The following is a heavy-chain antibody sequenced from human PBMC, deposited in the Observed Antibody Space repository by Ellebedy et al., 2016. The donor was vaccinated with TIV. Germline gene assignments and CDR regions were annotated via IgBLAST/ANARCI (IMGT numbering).Heavy chain of an antibody. D-gene: IGHD6-19*01. CDR1: GGSISSSNW. CDR2: IYHSGST. J-gene: IGHJ4*02. Sequence: SETLSLTCAVSGGSISSSNWWSWVCQPPGKGLEWIGEIYHSGSTNYNPSLKSRVTISVDKSKNQFSLKLSSVTAADTAVYYCARGTYSSGWYVGTYYFDYWGQGTLVTVSS. V-gene: IGHV4-4*02. CDR3: ARGTYSSGWYVGTYYFDY.